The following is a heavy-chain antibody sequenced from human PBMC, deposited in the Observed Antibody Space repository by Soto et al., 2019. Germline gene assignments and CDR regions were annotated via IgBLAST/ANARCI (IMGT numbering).Heavy chain of an antibody. J-gene: IGHJ4*02. D-gene: IGHD6-19*01. CDR1: GGSITRNNHY. Sequence: QLQLQESGPGLVKPSETLSLTCIVSGGSITRNNHYWGWIRQSPGKGLEWIGSILYSGSTNYNLSLKRRVTLSVETSKNRCSLKMSSVTAADTALYYCARLGSSGWYQGSDFDYWGQGTLVTVSS. CDR3: ARLGSSGWYQGSDFDY. CDR2: ILYSGST. V-gene: IGHV4-39*01.